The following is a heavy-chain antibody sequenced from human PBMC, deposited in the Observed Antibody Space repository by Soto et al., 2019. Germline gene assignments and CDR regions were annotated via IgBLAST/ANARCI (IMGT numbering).Heavy chain of an antibody. CDR2: IRSKAYGGTT. J-gene: IGHJ4*02. Sequence: GGSLRLSCTASGFTFGDYAMSWFRQAPGKGLEWVGFIRSKAYGGTTEYAASVKGRFTISRDDSKSIAYLQMNSLKTEDTAVYYCTRPHYDYVWGSYRATDYWGQGTLVTVSS. CDR1: GFTFGDYA. CDR3: TRPHYDYVWGSYRATDY. D-gene: IGHD3-16*02. V-gene: IGHV3-49*03.